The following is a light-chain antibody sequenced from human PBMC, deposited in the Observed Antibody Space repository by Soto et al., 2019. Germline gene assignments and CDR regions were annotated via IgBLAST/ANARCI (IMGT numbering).Light chain of an antibody. CDR1: QSISSW. CDR2: DVS. J-gene: IGKJ1*01. CDR3: QQYDSSRT. Sequence: DIQMTQSPSTLSASVGDRVTLTCRASQSISSWLAWYQQKPGRAPRLPIYDVSNLESGVPSRFSGSGSGTEFTLTITSLQPEDFAIYYCQQYDSSRTFGQGTKVDI. V-gene: IGKV1-5*01.